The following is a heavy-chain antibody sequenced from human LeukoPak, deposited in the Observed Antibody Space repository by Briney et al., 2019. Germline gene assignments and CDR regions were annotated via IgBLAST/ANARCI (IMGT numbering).Heavy chain of an antibody. D-gene: IGHD3-10*01. Sequence: GGSLRLSCAASGFSFSSYSMNWVRQAPGKGLEWVSFIDTTGSDMHYADSVTGRFTISRDNAKNSLYLQMNSLRAEDTAVYYCAKDHYYGSGSPYGMDVWGQGTTVTVSS. CDR1: GFSFSSYS. J-gene: IGHJ6*02. CDR3: AKDHYYGSGSPYGMDV. V-gene: IGHV3-21*01. CDR2: IDTTGSDM.